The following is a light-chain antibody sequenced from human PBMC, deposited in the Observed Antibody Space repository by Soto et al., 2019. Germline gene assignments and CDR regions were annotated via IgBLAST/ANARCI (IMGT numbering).Light chain of an antibody. CDR3: MQALQTPMYT. V-gene: IGKV2-28*01. CDR2: LGS. J-gene: IGKJ2*01. CDR1: QSLLHSNGYNY. Sequence: DIVMTQSPLSLPVTPGEPASISCRSSQSLLHSNGYNYLDWYLQKPGQSPQLLIYLGSNRASGVPDRFSGSGSATDFTLKISRVEADDVGIYYCMQALQTPMYTFGQWTKLEIK.